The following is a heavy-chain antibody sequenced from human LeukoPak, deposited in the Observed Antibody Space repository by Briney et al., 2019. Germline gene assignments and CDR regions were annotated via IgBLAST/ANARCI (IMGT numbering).Heavy chain of an antibody. J-gene: IGHJ6*03. Sequence: GASVKVSCKASGYTFTSYDINWVRQATGQGLEWMGWMNPNSGNTGYAQKFQGRVTITRNTSISTAYMELSSLRSEGTAVYYCVRGKLGIDYYYYYYMDVWGKGTTVTVSS. D-gene: IGHD7-27*01. CDR2: MNPNSGNT. V-gene: IGHV1-8*03. CDR3: VRGKLGIDYYYYYYMDV. CDR1: GYTFTSYD.